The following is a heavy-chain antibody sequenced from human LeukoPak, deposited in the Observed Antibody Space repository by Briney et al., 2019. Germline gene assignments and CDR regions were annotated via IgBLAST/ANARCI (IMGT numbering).Heavy chain of an antibody. Sequence: SETLSLTCAVSGGSISSGGYSWSWIRQPPGKGLEWIGYIYHSGSTYYNPSLKSRVTMSVDTSKNQFSLKLSSVTAADTAVYYCARVGAARSAKYYFDYWGQGTLVTVSS. CDR3: ARVGAARSAKYYFDY. J-gene: IGHJ4*02. CDR2: IYHSGST. V-gene: IGHV4-30-2*01. CDR1: GGSISSGGYS. D-gene: IGHD6-6*01.